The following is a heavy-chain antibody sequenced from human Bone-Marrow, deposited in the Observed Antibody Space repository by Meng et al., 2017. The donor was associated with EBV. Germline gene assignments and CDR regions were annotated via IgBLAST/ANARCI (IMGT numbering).Heavy chain of an antibody. D-gene: IGHD3-10*01. J-gene: IGHJ4*02. CDR2: INHSGST. Sequence: WGPEPLKHRQPRPLHWAFIGGSFRGFYWSWIRQPPGKGLEWIGEINHSGSTNYNPSLKSRVTISVDTSKKQFSLKLSSVTAADTAVYYCARGPGRGVVARRAFSVGDYWGQGTLVTVSS. CDR1: GGSFRGFY. V-gene: IGHV4-34*01. CDR3: ARGPGRGVVARRAFSVGDY.